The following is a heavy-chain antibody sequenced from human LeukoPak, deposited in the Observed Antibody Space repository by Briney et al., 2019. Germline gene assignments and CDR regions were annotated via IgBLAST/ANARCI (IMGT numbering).Heavy chain of an antibody. D-gene: IGHD2-15*01. CDR3: ARDSGIVVVVAAKFEESHAFDI. CDR1: GGSISSYY. Sequence: PSETLSLTCTVSGGSISSYYWSWIRQPPGKGLEWIGYIYYSGSTNYNPSLKSRVTISVDTSKNQFSLNLTSVTAADTAVYYCARDSGIVVVVAAKFEESHAFDIWGQGTMVTVSS. CDR2: IYYSGST. J-gene: IGHJ3*02. V-gene: IGHV4-59*12.